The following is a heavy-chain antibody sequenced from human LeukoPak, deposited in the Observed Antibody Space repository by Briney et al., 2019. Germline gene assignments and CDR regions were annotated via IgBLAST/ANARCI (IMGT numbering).Heavy chain of an antibody. D-gene: IGHD3-16*01. V-gene: IGHV1-69*04. CDR1: GGTFSSYA. CDR3: ARGTYCDS. CDR2: IIPILGIA. J-gene: IGHJ4*02. Sequence: SVKVSCKASGGTFSSYAISWVRQAPGQGLEWMGRIIPILGIANYAQKFQGRVTITADTSTSTAYMELTSLRSDDTAVYYCARGTYCDSWGQGTLVTVSS.